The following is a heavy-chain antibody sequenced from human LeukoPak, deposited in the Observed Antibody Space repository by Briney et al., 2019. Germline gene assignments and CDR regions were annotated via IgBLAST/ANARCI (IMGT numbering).Heavy chain of an antibody. Sequence: ASVKVSCKASGYTFTCYDINWVRQATGQGLEWMGWMNPNSGNTGYAQKFQGRVTMTRNTSISTAYMELSSLRSEDTAVYYCARRPWSYPYYYYYGMDVWGQGTTGTVSS. CDR1: GYTFTCYD. CDR3: ARRPWSYPYYYYYGMDV. D-gene: IGHD3-16*02. J-gene: IGHJ6*02. CDR2: MNPNSGNT. V-gene: IGHV1-8*01.